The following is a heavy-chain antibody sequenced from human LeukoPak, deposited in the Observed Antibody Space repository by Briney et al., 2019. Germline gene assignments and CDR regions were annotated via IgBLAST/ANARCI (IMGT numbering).Heavy chain of an antibody. Sequence: ASVKVSCKASGYTFTGYYMHWVRQAPGQGLEWMGWINPNSGGTNYAQKFQSRVTMTRDTSISTAYTELSRLRSDDTAVYYCARDGWYCSSTSCYPRNYYYYYYMDVWGKGTTVTVSS. V-gene: IGHV1-2*02. D-gene: IGHD2-2*01. CDR2: INPNSGGT. CDR1: GYTFTGYY. J-gene: IGHJ6*03. CDR3: ARDGWYCSSTSCYPRNYYYYYYMDV.